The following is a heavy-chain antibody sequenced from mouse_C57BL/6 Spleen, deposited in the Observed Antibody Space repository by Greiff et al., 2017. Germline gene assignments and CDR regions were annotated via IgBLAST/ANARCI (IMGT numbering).Heavy chain of an antibody. CDR3: AMVYDYGGFDY. J-gene: IGHJ2*01. Sequence: QVQLQQPGAELVRPGSSVKLSCKASGYTFTSYWMHWVKQRPIQGLEWIGNIDPSDSETHYNQKFKDKATVTVDKSSSTAYMQLSSLTSEDSAVYYCAMVYDYGGFDYWGQGTTLTVSS. V-gene: IGHV1-52*01. CDR2: IDPSDSET. D-gene: IGHD2-4*01. CDR1: GYTFTSYW.